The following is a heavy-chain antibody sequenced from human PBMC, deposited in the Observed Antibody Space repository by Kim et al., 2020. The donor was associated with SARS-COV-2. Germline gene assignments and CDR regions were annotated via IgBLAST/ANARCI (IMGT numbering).Heavy chain of an antibody. CDR2: IVVGSDNA. V-gene: IGHV1-58*01. J-gene: IGHJ5*02. CDR3: AAHQYDFVWGTLSPPDL. D-gene: IGHD3-16*01. CDR1: GFSFTTYA. Sequence: SVKVSCKASGFSFTTYAVQWLRQARGHRLEWIGWIVVGSDNAYYAQKFQERVTIASDMSTSTAYMELSSLRFEDTAVYYCAAHQYDFVWGTLSPPDLWGQGTLVTVSS.